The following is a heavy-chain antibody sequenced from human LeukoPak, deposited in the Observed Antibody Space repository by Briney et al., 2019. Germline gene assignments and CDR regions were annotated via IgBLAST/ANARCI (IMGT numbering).Heavy chain of an antibody. CDR3: ARDLGDRADYYGSGSYRNYLSGKYYFDY. D-gene: IGHD3-10*01. J-gene: IGHJ4*02. CDR1: GYTFTSYG. V-gene: IGHV1-18*01. Sequence: ASVKVSCKASGYTFTSYGISWVRQAPGQGLEWMGWISAYNGNTNYAQKFQGRVTMTRDTSTSTVYMELSSLRSEDTAVYYCARDLGDRADYYGSGSYRNYLSGKYYFDYWGQGTLVTVSS. CDR2: ISAYNGNT.